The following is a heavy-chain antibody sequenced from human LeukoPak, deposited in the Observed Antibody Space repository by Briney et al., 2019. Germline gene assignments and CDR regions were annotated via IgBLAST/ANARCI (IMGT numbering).Heavy chain of an antibody. CDR2: INHSGST. V-gene: IGHV4-34*01. CDR1: GESFSGYY. J-gene: IGHJ4*02. D-gene: IGHD3-10*01. Sequence: PSETLSLTCAVYGESFSGYYWSWIRQPPGKGLEWIGEINHSGSTNYNPSLKSRVTISVDTSKNQFSLKLRSVTAADTAVYYCARGPRGSGNYYNWGRGTLVTVSS. CDR3: ARGPRGSGNYYN.